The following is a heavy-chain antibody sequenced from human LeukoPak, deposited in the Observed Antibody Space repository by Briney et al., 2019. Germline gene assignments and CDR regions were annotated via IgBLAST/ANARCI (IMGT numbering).Heavy chain of an antibody. V-gene: IGHV1-8*01. J-gene: IGHJ4*02. CDR3: ARGGLHYYGSGEHILFDY. D-gene: IGHD3-10*01. CDR2: MNPNSGNT. Sequence: ASVKVSCKASGYTFTSYDINWVRQATGQGLEWMGWMNPNSGNTGYAQKFQGRVTMTRNTSISTAYMELSSLRSEDTAVHYCARGGLHYYGSGEHILFDYWGQGTLVTVSS. CDR1: GYTFTSYD.